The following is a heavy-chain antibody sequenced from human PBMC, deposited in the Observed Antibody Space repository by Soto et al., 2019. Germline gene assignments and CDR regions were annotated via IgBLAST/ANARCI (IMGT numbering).Heavy chain of an antibody. CDR1: GFTVSDNY. Sequence: EVPLVESGGGLVQPGGSLRLSCAASGFTVSDNYMTWVRQAPGKGLEWVSVIYRGAATYYADSVKGRFTISRDNSKNTLYLQMNTLRVEDTAVYYCARGGETYPFDYWGQGTLVTVSS. CDR3: ARGGETYPFDY. J-gene: IGHJ4*02. CDR2: IYRGAAT. V-gene: IGHV3-66*01.